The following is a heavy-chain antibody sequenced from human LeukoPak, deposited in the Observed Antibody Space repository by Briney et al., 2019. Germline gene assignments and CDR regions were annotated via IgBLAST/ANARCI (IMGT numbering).Heavy chain of an antibody. CDR3: ARPEVSYYGSGSFDY. J-gene: IGHJ4*02. CDR2: ISYDGSNK. CDR1: GFSFSSYA. V-gene: IGHV3-30*04. Sequence: GRSLRLSCAACGFSFSSYAMHWDRQAPGKGLEWVAVISYDGSNKYYADSVKGRFTISRDNSKNTLYLQMNSLRAEDTAVYYCARPEVSYYGSGSFDYWGQGPLVTVSS. D-gene: IGHD3-10*01.